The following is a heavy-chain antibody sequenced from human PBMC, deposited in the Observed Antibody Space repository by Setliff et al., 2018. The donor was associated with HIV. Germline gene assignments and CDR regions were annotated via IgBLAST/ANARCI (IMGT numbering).Heavy chain of an antibody. J-gene: IGHJ3*02. CDR3: ARSFWGFVRNAASDI. D-gene: IGHD3-16*01. CDR1: GFNIEEYA. Sequence: GGSLRLSCVASGFNIEEYAMAWVRQVPGKGLEWVSSVSWNSVKIDYADSVKGRFTISRDNAKNTVYLQMNSLRAEDTAVYYCARSFWGFVRNAASDIWGQGTMVTVSS. CDR2: VSWNSVKI. V-gene: IGHV3-9*01.